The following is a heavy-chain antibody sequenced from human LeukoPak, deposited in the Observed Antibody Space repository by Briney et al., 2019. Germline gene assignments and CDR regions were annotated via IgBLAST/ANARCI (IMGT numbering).Heavy chain of an antibody. J-gene: IGHJ4*02. CDR1: GGSFSGYY. CDR3: ATRRQPGGYSFGYAY. V-gene: IGHV4-34*01. Sequence: PSETLSLTCAVSGGSFSGYYWTWIRQPPGKGLEWIGEINHSGRTNYNPSLKSRVTISVEMSKNQFSLKLSSVTAADTAVYYCATRRQPGGYSFGYAYWGQETRVTVSS. D-gene: IGHD5-18*01. CDR2: INHSGRT.